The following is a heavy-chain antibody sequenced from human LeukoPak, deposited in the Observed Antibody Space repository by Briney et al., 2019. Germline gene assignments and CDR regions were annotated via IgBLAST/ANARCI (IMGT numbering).Heavy chain of an antibody. D-gene: IGHD3-10*01. V-gene: IGHV4-39*07. CDR1: GGSISSSSYY. Sequence: ASETLSLTCTVSGGSISSSSYYWGWIRQPPGKGLEWIGSIYYSGSTPYNPSLKSRVTISVDTSKNQFSLKLSSVTAADTAVYYCARETPYGSGSYPFDYWGQGTLVTVSS. CDR3: ARETPYGSGSYPFDY. J-gene: IGHJ4*02. CDR2: IYYSGST.